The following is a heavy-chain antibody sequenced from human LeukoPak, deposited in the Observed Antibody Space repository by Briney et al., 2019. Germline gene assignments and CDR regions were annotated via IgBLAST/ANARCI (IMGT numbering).Heavy chain of an antibody. CDR2: IYYSGST. V-gene: IGHV4-39*01. CDR1: GGSISSSSSY. J-gene: IGHJ4*02. D-gene: IGHD3-22*01. Sequence: PSETLSLTCTVSGGSISSSSSYWGWIRQPPGKGLEWIGSIYYSGSTYYNPSLKSRVTISVDTSKNQFSLKLSSVTAADTAVYYCARLRDYYDSSGYAVDYWGQGTLVTVSS. CDR3: ARLRDYYDSSGYAVDY.